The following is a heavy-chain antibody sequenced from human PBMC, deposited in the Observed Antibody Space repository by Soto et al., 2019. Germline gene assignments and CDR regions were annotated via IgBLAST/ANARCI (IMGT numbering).Heavy chain of an antibody. V-gene: IGHV1-18*01. J-gene: IGHJ6*02. Sequence: QVQLVQSGAEVKNSGASVKVSCKASGYTFTSYGFSWVRQAPGQGLEWMGWMSASNGNTNYAQKLQGRVTMTTDTCSGKAYMELRSLRSDDRATYYCASDSVRYCRDGVCYQGSYYFAMDVWGQGTTVTVS. CDR3: ASDSVRYCRDGVCYQGSYYFAMDV. D-gene: IGHD2-8*01. CDR2: MSASNGNT. CDR1: GYTFTSYG.